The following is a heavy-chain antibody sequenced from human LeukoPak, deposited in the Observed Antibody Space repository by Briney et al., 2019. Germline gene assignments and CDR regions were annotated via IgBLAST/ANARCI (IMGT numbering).Heavy chain of an antibody. Sequence: GGSLRLSCAASGFIFSNYWIHWVRQAPGKGLVWVARINSDGSSINYADSVKGRFTISRDNTNSTLSLHMNSLRAEDTAVYYCVRDGGGGGDNWGQGTLVTVSS. CDR3: VRDGGGGGDN. V-gene: IGHV3-74*01. CDR1: GFIFSNYW. CDR2: INSDGSSI. J-gene: IGHJ4*02. D-gene: IGHD3-16*01.